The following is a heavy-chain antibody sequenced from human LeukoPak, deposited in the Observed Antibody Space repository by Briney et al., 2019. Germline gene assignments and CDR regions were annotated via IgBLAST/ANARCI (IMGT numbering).Heavy chain of an antibody. Sequence: GGSLRLSCAASGFTFTDYYMSWIRQAPGEGLEWVSYISSSGSTIYYADSVKGRFTISRDNAKNSLYLQMNSLRAEDTAVYYCARADRGRDYYYGMDVWGQGTTVTVSS. CDR3: ARADRGRDYYYGMDV. D-gene: IGHD3-10*01. CDR2: ISSSGSTI. J-gene: IGHJ6*02. V-gene: IGHV3-11*01. CDR1: GFTFTDYY.